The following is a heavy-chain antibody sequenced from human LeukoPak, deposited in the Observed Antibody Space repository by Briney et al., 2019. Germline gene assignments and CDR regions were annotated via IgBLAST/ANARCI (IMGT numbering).Heavy chain of an antibody. CDR3: ARLYYYDSSGYYARDYYGMDV. J-gene: IGHJ6*02. CDR1: GGSFSGYY. CDR2: INHSGST. Sequence: PSETLSLTCAVYGGSFSGYYWSWIRQPPGKGLEWIGEINHSGSTNYNPSLKSRVTISVDTSKNQFSLKLSSVTAADTAVYYCARLYYYDSSGYYARDYYGMDVWGQGTTVTVSS. V-gene: IGHV4-34*01. D-gene: IGHD3-22*01.